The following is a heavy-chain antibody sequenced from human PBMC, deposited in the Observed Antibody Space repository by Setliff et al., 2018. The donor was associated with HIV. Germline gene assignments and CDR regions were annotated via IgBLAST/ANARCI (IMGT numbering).Heavy chain of an antibody. CDR2: IYYNGNAY. CDR1: GGSISSANYY. V-gene: IGHV4-30-4*08. CDR3: AREVDVVTTSDAFDI. Sequence: SETLSLTCTVPGGSISSANYYWSWIRQPPGKGLEWIGYIYYNGNAYYYNPSLKSRTTISLDTSMNQFSLKLTSVTAADTAVYYCAREVDVVTTSDAFDIWGQGTMVTVSS. J-gene: IGHJ3*02. D-gene: IGHD2-21*02.